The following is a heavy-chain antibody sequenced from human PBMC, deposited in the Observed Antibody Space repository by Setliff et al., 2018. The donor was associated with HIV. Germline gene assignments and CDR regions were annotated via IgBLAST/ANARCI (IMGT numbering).Heavy chain of an antibody. CDR2: IYYSGST. V-gene: IGHV4-31*02. CDR1: GGSINNDIYF. Sequence: SETLSLTCSVSGGSINNDIYFWSWIRQHPGKGLEWIGYIYYSGSTYYNPSLKSRITISVDTSKNQFSLRLSSVTAADTAVYYCARPGSSSPYYFDYWGQGTLVTVSS. CDR3: ARPGSSSPYYFDY. D-gene: IGHD6-6*01. J-gene: IGHJ4*02.